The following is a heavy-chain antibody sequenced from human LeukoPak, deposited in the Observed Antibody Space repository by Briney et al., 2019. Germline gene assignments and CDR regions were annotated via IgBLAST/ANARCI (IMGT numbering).Heavy chain of an antibody. CDR2: ISSSSSTI. D-gene: IGHD1-7*01. V-gene: IGHV3-48*01. CDR3: ARAGGKLELVK. Sequence: PGGSLRLSCAASGFTFSSYSMNWVRQAPGKGLEWVSYISSSSSTIHYADSVKGRFTISRDNAKNSLYLQMNSLRAEDTAVYYCARAGGKLELVKWRQGTLVTVSS. J-gene: IGHJ4*02. CDR1: GFTFSSYS.